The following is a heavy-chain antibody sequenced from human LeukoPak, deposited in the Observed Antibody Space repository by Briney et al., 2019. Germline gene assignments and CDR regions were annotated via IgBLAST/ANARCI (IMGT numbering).Heavy chain of an antibody. CDR3: ARVSRDGYNRGNWFDP. CDR2: IYYSGST. J-gene: IGHJ5*02. D-gene: IGHD5-24*01. CDR1: GGSISSGGYY. Sequence: SQTLSLTCTVSGGSISSGGYYWGWIRQHPGKGLEWIGYIYYSGSTYYNPSLKSRVTISVDTSKNQFSLKLSSVTAADTAVYYCARVSRDGYNRGNWFDPWGQGTLVTVSS. V-gene: IGHV4-31*03.